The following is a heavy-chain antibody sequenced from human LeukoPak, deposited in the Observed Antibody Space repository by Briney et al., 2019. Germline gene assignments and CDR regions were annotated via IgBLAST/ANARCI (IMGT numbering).Heavy chain of an antibody. V-gene: IGHV4-59*12. CDR3: ARPSVRVTPDYYYYYYMDV. CDR1: GGSISSYY. Sequence: SETLSLTCTVSGGSISSYYWSWIRQPPGKGLEWIGYIYYSGSTNFNPSLKSRVTISVDTSKNQFSLKLSSVTAADTAVYYCARPSVRVTPDYYYYYYMDVWGKGTTVTISS. CDR2: IYYSGST. J-gene: IGHJ6*03. D-gene: IGHD4-23*01.